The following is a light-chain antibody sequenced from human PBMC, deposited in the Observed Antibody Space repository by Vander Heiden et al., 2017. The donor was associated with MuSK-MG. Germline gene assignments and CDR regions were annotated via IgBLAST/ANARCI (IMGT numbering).Light chain of an antibody. CDR3: QQRSNWAIT. CDR2: DVS. V-gene: IGKV3-11*01. Sequence: EIVLTQSPATLSLSPGERTTLSCRASQSVSSALVWYQQKAGQAPRLLIYDVSNRATGIPARFSGSGSGTDFTLTINRLEPEDFAVYYCQQRSNWAITFGGGTKVEIK. CDR1: QSVSSA. J-gene: IGKJ4*01.